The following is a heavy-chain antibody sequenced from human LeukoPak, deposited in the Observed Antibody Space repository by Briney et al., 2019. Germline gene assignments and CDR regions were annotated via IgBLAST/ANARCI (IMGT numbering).Heavy chain of an antibody. CDR2: IYYSGST. J-gene: IGHJ2*01. Sequence: SETLSLTCTVPGGSISSYYWSWIRQPPGKALEWIGYIYYSGSTNYNPSLKSRVTISVETSKTQFSLKVSSVTAADTAGYYCARDYSGSYYGYFDLWGRGTLVTVSS. V-gene: IGHV4-59*01. D-gene: IGHD1-26*01. CDR3: ARDYSGSYYGYFDL. CDR1: GGSISSYY.